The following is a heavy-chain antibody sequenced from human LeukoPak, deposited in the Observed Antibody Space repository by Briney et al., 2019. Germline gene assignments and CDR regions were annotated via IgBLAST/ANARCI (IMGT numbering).Heavy chain of an antibody. Sequence: RASVKVSCKASNYSFTSYGISWVRQAPGQGLEWMAWINAYNGDTNYAQKFQGRVTMTTDTSTSTAYMELRSLRSDDTAVYYCARDLKNTNWFDPWGQGTLVTVSS. CDR1: NYSFTSYG. CDR2: INAYNGDT. V-gene: IGHV1-18*01. CDR3: ARDLKNTNWFDP. J-gene: IGHJ5*02. D-gene: IGHD3-9*01.